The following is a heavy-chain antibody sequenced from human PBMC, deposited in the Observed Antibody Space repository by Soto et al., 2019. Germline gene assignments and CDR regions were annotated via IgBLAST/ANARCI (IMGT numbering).Heavy chain of an antibody. Sequence: ASVKVSCKASGYTFTGYYMHGVLQSPLQGLDWMGCINPNSGGTNYAQKFQGWVTMTRDTSISTAYMELSRLRSDDTAVYYCARAAGYCSGGSCHDYYYYYGMDVWGQGTTVTVSS. CDR3: ARAAGYCSGGSCHDYYYYYGMDV. J-gene: IGHJ6*02. D-gene: IGHD2-15*01. V-gene: IGHV1-2*04. CDR1: GYTFTGYY. CDR2: INPNSGGT.